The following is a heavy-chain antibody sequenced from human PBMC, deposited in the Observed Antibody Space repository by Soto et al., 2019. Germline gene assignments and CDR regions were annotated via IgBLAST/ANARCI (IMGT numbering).Heavy chain of an antibody. CDR3: AKGTMVRSYDGFDI. CDR2: ISYDGSKK. CDR1: GFTFSSYG. D-gene: IGHD3-10*01. J-gene: IGHJ3*02. V-gene: IGHV3-30*18. Sequence: QVQLVESGGGVVQPGRSLRLSCAASGFTFSSYGMDWVRQAPGKGLEWVAVISYDGSKKYYIDSVKGRFTISRDNSKNTLYLQMNSLRAEDTAVYFCAKGTMVRSYDGFDIWGQGTMVSVSS.